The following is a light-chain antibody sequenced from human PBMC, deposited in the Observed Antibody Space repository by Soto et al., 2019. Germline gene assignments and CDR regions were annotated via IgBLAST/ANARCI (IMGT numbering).Light chain of an antibody. V-gene: IGKV1-39*01. J-gene: IGKJ4*01. CDR2: TAS. CDR3: QQSYSTPQT. Sequence: DIQMTQSPSSVSASVGDRVTITCRASQSISRYLNWYQQKPGKAPKLLIYTASSFQSGVPTRFSGSGSGTDFSLTISSLQPEDFATYYCQQSYSTPQTFGGGTKVDIK. CDR1: QSISRY.